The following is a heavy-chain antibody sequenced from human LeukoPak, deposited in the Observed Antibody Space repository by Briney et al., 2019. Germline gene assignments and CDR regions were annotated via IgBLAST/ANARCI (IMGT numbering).Heavy chain of an antibody. J-gene: IGHJ5*02. CDR1: GYTFTSYD. CDR2: MNPNSGNT. D-gene: IGHD4-23*01. Sequence: GASVKVSCKASGYTFTSYDTNWVRQATGQGLEWMGWMNPNSGNTGYAQKFQGRVTMTRNTSISTAYMELSSLRSEDTAVYYCARVVPRYGGNSQDWIDPWGQGTLVTVSS. V-gene: IGHV1-8*01. CDR3: ARVVPRYGGNSQDWIDP.